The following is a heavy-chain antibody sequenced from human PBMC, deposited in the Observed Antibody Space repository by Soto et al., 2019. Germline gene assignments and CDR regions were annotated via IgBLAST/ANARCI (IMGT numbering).Heavy chain of an antibody. Sequence: DEQVVESGGGLVRPGGSLRLSCAASGFIFSKAWMNWVRQAPGKGLEWVARVNSKISGGTTEYAAPVKGRFTVSRDDSERAVYLQMNSLKTEDTAVYYGSTVYSDTDCAWGPGILVTVSS. D-gene: IGHD4-17*01. CDR1: GFIFSKAW. V-gene: IGHV3-15*07. J-gene: IGHJ4*02. CDR2: VNSKISGGTT. CDR3: STVYSDTDCA.